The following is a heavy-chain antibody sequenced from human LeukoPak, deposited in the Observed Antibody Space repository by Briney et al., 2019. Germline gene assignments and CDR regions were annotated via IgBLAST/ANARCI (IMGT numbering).Heavy chain of an antibody. CDR2: IYYSGST. Sequence: SETLSLTCTVSGGSISSSSYYWGWIRQPPGKGLEWIGSIYYSGSTYYNPSLKSRVTIPVDTSKNQFSLKLSSVTAADTAVYYCARHQGSGSYGYMRYYYMDVWGKGTTVTIPS. CDR3: ARHQGSGSYGYMRYYYMDV. CDR1: GGSISSSSYY. J-gene: IGHJ6*03. D-gene: IGHD1-26*01. V-gene: IGHV4-39*01.